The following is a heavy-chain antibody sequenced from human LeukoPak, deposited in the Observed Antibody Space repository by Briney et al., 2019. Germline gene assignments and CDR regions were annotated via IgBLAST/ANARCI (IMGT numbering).Heavy chain of an antibody. J-gene: IGHJ4*02. V-gene: IGHV3-30*03. Sequence: GRSLRLSCAASGFTLTNFGMHWVRQTPGGGLEWVALVSYGGTNKYYTPSVKGRFTISRDNSKNTVYLQMNGLRAEDTAVYYCARVPSSGWYYFDYWGQGTLVTVSS. CDR1: GFTLTNFG. D-gene: IGHD6-19*01. CDR3: ARVPSSGWYYFDY. CDR2: VSYGGTNK.